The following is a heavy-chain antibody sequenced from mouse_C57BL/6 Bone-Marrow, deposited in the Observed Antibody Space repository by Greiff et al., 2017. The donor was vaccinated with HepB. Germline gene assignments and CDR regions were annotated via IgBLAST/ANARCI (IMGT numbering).Heavy chain of an antibody. Sequence: EVLLVEPEGGLVQPGSSMKLSCTASGFTFSDYYMAWVRQVPEQGLEWVANINYDGSSTYYLDSLKSRFIISGDNATNILYLQMSSLKSEDTATYCGARTLLLGCYFDVWGKGTTVTVSS. V-gene: IGHV5-16*01. D-gene: IGHD1-1*01. J-gene: IGHJ1*03. CDR1: GFTFSDYY. CDR2: INYDGSST. CDR3: ARTLLLGCYFDV.